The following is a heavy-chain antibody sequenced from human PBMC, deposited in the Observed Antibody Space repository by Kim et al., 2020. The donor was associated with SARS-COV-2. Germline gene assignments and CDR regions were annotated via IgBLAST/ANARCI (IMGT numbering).Heavy chain of an antibody. D-gene: IGHD4-17*01. J-gene: IGHJ4*02. V-gene: IGHV3-33*03. CDR3: AKDRDYAGNSGLDN. Sequence: VKGRFTISRDNSKKTVYLQMNGLRAEDTAIYYCAKDRDYAGNSGLDNWGQGALVTVSS.